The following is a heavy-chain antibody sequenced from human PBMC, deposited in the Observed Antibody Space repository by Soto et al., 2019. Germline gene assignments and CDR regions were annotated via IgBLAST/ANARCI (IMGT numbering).Heavy chain of an antibody. CDR2: INSAGTP. V-gene: IGHV3-53*02. CDR1: GFTVSNNY. Sequence: EVQVVETGGGLIQPGGSLRLSCVASGFTVSNNYMSWVRQVPGKGLKWVSLINSAGTPYYADSVKGRFTVSRDTSKNTVYLQMSSLRVEDTAVYFCAREKSAMLRGVRYGMDVWGQGTAVTVSS. J-gene: IGHJ6*01. D-gene: IGHD3-10*01. CDR3: AREKSAMLRGVRYGMDV.